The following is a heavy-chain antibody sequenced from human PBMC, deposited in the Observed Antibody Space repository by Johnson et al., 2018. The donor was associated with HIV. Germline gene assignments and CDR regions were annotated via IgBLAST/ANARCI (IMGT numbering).Heavy chain of an antibody. CDR3: AILPDYYDSSGYYHDDAFDI. CDR2: IKQDGSAQ. D-gene: IGHD3-22*01. V-gene: IGHV3-7*03. CDR1: GFTFSSYW. J-gene: IGHJ3*02. Sequence: VQLVESGGGLVQPGGSLRLSCAASGFTFSSYWMSWVRQAPGKGLEWVANIKQDGSAQYYVDSVKGRFTISRDNAETSLYLQMNSLRAEDTAVYYCAILPDYYDSSGYYHDDAFDIWGQGTMVTVSS.